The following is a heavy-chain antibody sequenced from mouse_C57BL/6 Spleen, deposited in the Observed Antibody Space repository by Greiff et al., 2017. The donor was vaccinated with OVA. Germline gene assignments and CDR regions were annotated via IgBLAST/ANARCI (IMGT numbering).Heavy chain of an antibody. J-gene: IGHJ2*01. CDR2: IHPISGST. Sequence: QVQLQQPGAELVKPGASVKLSCKASGYTFTSYWMHWVKQRPGQGLEWIGMIHPISGSTNYNEKFKSKATLTVDKSSSTAYMQLSSLTSEDSAVYYCAERGYDGYYNYWGQGTTLTVSS. D-gene: IGHD2-3*01. CDR3: AERGYDGYYNY. V-gene: IGHV1-64*01. CDR1: GYTFTSYW.